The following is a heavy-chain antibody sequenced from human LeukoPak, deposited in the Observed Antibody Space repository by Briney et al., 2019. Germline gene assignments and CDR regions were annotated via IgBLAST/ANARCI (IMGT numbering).Heavy chain of an antibody. D-gene: IGHD3-10*01. CDR3: AKEDQKLRWFGGSPDESYNGMDV. Sequence: HPGGSLRLSCVSSGFSFSNYAMSWVRQAPGKGLEWVSVINNNGGSTYYADSVKGRFTISRDNSKNTVYLQMNSLRAEDTAVYYCAKEDQKLRWFGGSPDESYNGMDVWGQGTTVTVSS. CDR1: GFSFSNYA. V-gene: IGHV3-23*01. CDR2: INNNGGST. J-gene: IGHJ6*02.